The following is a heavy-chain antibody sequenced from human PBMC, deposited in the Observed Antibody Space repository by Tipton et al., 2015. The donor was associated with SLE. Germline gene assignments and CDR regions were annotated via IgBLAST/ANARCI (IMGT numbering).Heavy chain of an antibody. CDR1: GGSLSTNDF. CDR2: ISHTGST. V-gene: IGHV4-4*02. Sequence: TLSLTCGISGGSLSTNDFWSWVRQLPGKGLEWIAEISHTGSTNVNSSLKSRVSISVETSKNQCFLKLNSVTAADTAVYYCARRGVVSRFDPWGQGTLVTVSS. D-gene: IGHD2-8*02. CDR3: ARRGVVSRFDP. J-gene: IGHJ5*02.